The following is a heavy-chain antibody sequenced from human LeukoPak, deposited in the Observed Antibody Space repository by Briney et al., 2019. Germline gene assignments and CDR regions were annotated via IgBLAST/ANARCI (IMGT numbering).Heavy chain of an antibody. Sequence: PSETLSLSCAVYGGSFSAYYWSWIRQPPGRGLEWIGEINHSGSINYNPSLKSRVTMSVDTSKNQLSLKLRSVTAADTAVYYCTANPHRDGPLNCWGQGTLVTLSS. CDR3: TANPHRDGPLNC. D-gene: IGHD5-24*01. J-gene: IGHJ4*02. CDR2: INHSGSI. CDR1: GGSFSAYY. V-gene: IGHV4-34*01.